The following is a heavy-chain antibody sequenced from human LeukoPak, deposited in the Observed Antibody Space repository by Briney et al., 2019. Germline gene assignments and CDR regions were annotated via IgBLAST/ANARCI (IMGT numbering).Heavy chain of an antibody. CDR1: GFTFGSYG. Sequence: GGSLRLSCAASGFTFGSYGMHWVRQAPGKGLDWVAFVRYDGNNPYYSASVKGRFTISRDNSKNTLYLQMNSLRAEDTAVYYCASGYCSSTSCLDFDYWGQGTLVTVSS. CDR2: VRYDGNNP. CDR3: ASGYCSSTSCLDFDY. V-gene: IGHV3-30*02. D-gene: IGHD2-2*01. J-gene: IGHJ4*02.